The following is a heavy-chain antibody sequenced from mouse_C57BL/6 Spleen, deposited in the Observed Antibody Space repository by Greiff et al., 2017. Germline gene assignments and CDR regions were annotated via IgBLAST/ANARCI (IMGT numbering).Heavy chain of an antibody. J-gene: IGHJ1*03. CDR1: GFTFSDYY. Sequence: EVKVEESEGGLVQPGSSMKLSCTASGFTFSDYYMAWVRQVPEKGLEWVANINYDGSSTYYLDSLKSRFIISRDNAKNILYLQMSSLKSEDTATYYCARDFGGYWYFDVWGTGTTVTVSS. CDR3: ARDFGGYWYFDV. V-gene: IGHV5-16*01. CDR2: INYDGSST.